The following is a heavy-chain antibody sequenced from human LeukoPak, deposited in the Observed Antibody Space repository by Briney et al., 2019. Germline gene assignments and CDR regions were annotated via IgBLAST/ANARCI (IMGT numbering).Heavy chain of an antibody. Sequence: PGGSLRLSCAASGVTFSSYSMNWVRQAPGQGLEWVSSISSSSRYIYYADPAKSRFTISRDNDKYSQYLQMNSLRAEDTDVYYYAKCGSGSSLRHYDYWGQGTLVTVSS. CDR2: ISSSSRYI. CDR1: GVTFSSYS. CDR3: AKCGSGSSLRHYDY. D-gene: IGHD1-26*01. V-gene: IGHV3-21*04. J-gene: IGHJ4*02.